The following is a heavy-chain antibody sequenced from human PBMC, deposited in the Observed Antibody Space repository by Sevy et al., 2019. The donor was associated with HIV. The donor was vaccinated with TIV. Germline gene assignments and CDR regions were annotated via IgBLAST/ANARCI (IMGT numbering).Heavy chain of an antibody. CDR2: VSPTSLST. J-gene: IGHJ4*01. CDR3: AKLHSRMIPGNGALDY. D-gene: IGHD3-16*01. V-gene: IGHV3-23*01. Sequence: VGSLRLSCTASGFSFSNYVMAWVRQAPGKGLEWVSSVSPTSLSTYYAESVKGRFTISRDNSKNPLYLQMNSLRAEDTAIYYCAKLHSRMIPGNGALDYWGRGTLVTVSS. CDR1: GFSFSNYV.